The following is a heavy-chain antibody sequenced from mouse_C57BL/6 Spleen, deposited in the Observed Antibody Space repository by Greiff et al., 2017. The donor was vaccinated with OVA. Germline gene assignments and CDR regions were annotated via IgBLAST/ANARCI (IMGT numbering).Heavy chain of an antibody. V-gene: IGHV1-26*01. CDR2: INPNNGGT. CDR1: GYTFTDYY. CDR3: ARGGLDY. J-gene: IGHJ2*01. Sequence: EVKLQQSGPELVKPGASVKISCKASGYTFTDYYMNWVKQSHGKSLEWIGDINPNNGGTSYNQKFKGKATLTVDKSSSTAYMELRSLTSEDSAVYYCARGGLDYWGQGTTLTVSS.